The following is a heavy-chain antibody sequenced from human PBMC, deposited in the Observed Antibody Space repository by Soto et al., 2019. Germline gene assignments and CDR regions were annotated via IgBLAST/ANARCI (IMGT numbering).Heavy chain of an antibody. CDR3: ARGIDYGGVNRIDY. V-gene: IGHV1-69*01. J-gene: IGHJ4*02. D-gene: IGHD4-17*01. CDR2: IIPIFGTP. CDR1: GDTFNKYA. Sequence: QVQLVQSGAEVQKPGSSVKVSCKASGDTFNKYAFNWVRQAPGQGLEWMGGIIPIFGTPNYAQRVQGRVTITADESTSTAYMELSSLRSEDTAVYSCARGIDYGGVNRIDYWGQGTLVTVSS.